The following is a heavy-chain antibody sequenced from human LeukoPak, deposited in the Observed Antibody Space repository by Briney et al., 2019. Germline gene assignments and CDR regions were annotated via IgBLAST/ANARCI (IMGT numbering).Heavy chain of an antibody. CDR2: IYTSGST. D-gene: IGHD5-18*01. Sequence: SGSLSLTRDVSGGSISSFYWSWIWQTAGKGLGRIGRIYTSGSTNYNPSLKSRVTMSVDTSKNQFSLKLSSVTAADTAVYYCARDDVTGYSYGIWFDPWGQGTLVTVSS. CDR3: ARDDVTGYSYGIWFDP. J-gene: IGHJ5*02. V-gene: IGHV4-4*07. CDR1: GGSISSFY.